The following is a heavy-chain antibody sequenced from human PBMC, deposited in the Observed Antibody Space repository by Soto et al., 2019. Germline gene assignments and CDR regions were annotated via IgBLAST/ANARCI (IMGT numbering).Heavy chain of an antibody. J-gene: IGHJ4*02. V-gene: IGHV3-23*01. CDR3: ARVSKGPAAPDH. Sequence: GGSLRLSCAASGFTFSSYAMSWVRQAPGKGLEWVSAISGSGGSTYYADSVKGRFTISRDNSKNTLYLQMNSLRAEDTAVYFCARVSKGPAAPDHGGQGTLVTLSS. CDR1: GFTFSSYA. CDR2: ISGSGGST. D-gene: IGHD6-25*01.